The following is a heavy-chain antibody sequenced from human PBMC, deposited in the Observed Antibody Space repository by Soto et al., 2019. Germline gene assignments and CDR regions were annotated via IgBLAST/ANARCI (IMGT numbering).Heavy chain of an antibody. V-gene: IGHV3-23*01. D-gene: IGHD1-26*01. J-gene: IGHJ4*02. CDR3: AKGVVSGSYLAHYFDY. Sequence: GGSLRLSCAASGFTFSSYWMSWVRQAPGKGLEWVSAISGSGGSTYYADSVKGRFTISRDNSKNTLYLQMNSLRAEDTAVYYCAKGVVSGSYLAHYFDYWGQGTLVTVSS. CDR2: ISGSGGST. CDR1: GFTFSSYW.